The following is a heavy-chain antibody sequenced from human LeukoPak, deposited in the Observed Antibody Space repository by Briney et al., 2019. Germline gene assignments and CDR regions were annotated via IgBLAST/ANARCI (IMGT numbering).Heavy chain of an antibody. D-gene: IGHD3-22*01. CDR2: ISGSGGST. V-gene: IGHV3-23*01. Sequence: GGSLRLSCAASGFTFRSYAMSWVRQAPGKGLEWVSAISGSGGSTYYADPVKGRFTISRDNSKNTLYLQMNSLRAEDTAVYYCASHHYYDSSGLDDYFDYWGQGTLVTVSS. CDR1: GFTFRSYA. J-gene: IGHJ4*02. CDR3: ASHHYYDSSGLDDYFDY.